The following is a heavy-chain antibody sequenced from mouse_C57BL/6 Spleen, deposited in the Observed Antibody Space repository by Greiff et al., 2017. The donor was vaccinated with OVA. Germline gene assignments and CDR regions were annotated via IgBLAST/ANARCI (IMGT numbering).Heavy chain of an antibody. D-gene: IGHD1-1*01. CDR1: GYTFTSYW. J-gene: IGHJ4*01. Sequence: QVQLKQSGTELVKPGASVKLSCKASGYTFTSYWMHWVKQRPGQGLEWIGNINPSNGGTNYNEKFKSKATLTVDKSSSTAYMQLSSLTSEDSAVYYCAFTTVVADAMDYWGQGTSVTVSS. CDR3: AFTTVVADAMDY. V-gene: IGHV1-53*01. CDR2: INPSNGGT.